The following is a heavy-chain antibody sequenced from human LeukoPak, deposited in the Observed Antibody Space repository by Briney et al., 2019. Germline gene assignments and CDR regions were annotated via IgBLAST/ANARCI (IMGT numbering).Heavy chain of an antibody. J-gene: IGHJ4*02. CDR3: ARGEWLFYYFDY. CDR1: GFIFSSYA. D-gene: IGHD3-3*01. V-gene: IGHV3-30-3*01. Sequence: GGSLRLSCAASGFIFSSYAMHWVRQAPGKGLEWVEVISYDGSNKYYADSVKGRFTISRDNSKNTLYLQMNSLRAEDTAVYYCARGEWLFYYFDYWGQGTLVTVSS. CDR2: ISYDGSNK.